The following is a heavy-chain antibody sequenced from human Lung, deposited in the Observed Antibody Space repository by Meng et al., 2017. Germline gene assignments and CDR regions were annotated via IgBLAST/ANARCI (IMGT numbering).Heavy chain of an antibody. D-gene: IGHD6-6*01. V-gene: IGHV3-23*04. J-gene: IGHJ4*02. CDR1: GFTFGSYA. Sequence: EVQLVEAGGGLVQRVGSPRRPCVASGFTFGSYAMTWVRQAPGKGLEWVSSISGSGGSTYYADSVRGRFTISRDNSKNTVYLQMNSLRAEDTAIYYCVRRIEYSSSSGYWGQGTLVTVSS. CDR3: VRRIEYSSSSGY. CDR2: ISGSGGST.